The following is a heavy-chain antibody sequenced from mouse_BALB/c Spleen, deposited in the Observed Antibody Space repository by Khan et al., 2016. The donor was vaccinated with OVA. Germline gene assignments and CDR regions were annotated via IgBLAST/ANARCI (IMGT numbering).Heavy chain of an antibody. J-gene: IGHJ2*01. CDR3: TRSYFNGYYFYQ. Sequence: EVELVESGGDLVQPGGSRKLSCVASGFTFSSFGMHWIRQAPEKGLEWVAYISGDSHTIYYADTVKGRFTISRDNPKNTLFLQMTSLRSEDMAMYYCTRSYFNGYYFYQWGQGTTLTVSS. CDR1: GFTFSSFG. D-gene: IGHD1-1*01. CDR2: ISGDSHTI. V-gene: IGHV5-17*02.